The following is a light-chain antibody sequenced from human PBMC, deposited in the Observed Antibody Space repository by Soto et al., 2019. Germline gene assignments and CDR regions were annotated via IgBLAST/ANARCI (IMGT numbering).Light chain of an antibody. CDR1: QSVSSD. CDR3: QQYGSSLT. V-gene: IGKV3-20*01. J-gene: IGKJ1*01. CDR2: GAS. Sequence: EIVMTHSPATLSVSPGERATLSXRASQSVSSDLAWYQQRPGQAPRLLFYGASSRATGIPDRFSGSGPGTEFTLTISRLEPEDFAVYYCQQYGSSLTFGQGTKVDIK.